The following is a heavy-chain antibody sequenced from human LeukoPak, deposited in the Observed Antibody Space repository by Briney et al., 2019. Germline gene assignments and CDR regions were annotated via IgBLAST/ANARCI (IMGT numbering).Heavy chain of an antibody. CDR1: GLTFSGYW. J-gene: IGHJ4*02. CDR3: ARVVGRGSGYYMYHPDY. V-gene: IGHV3-74*01. D-gene: IGHD3-22*01. Sequence: GGSLRLSCAASGLTFSGYWMHWVRQAPGKGLVWVSRMNTDGSTTAYADSVKGRFTISRDNAKNTLYVQMNSLRAEDTAVYYCARVVGRGSGYYMYHPDYWGQGTLVTVSS. CDR2: MNTDGSTT.